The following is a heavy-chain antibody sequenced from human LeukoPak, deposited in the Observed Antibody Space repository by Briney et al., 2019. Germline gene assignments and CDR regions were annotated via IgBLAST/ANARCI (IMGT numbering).Heavy chain of an antibody. Sequence: APVKVSCKASGYTFTSNYIHWVRQAPRQGLEWMGMIYPRDGSTSYAQKFQGRVTVTTDTSTSTAYMELRTLTSDDTAVYYCARDRGSGWAAGYWGQGTLVTVSS. CDR1: GYTFTSNY. J-gene: IGHJ4*02. CDR2: IYPRDGST. D-gene: IGHD6-19*01. V-gene: IGHV1-46*01. CDR3: ARDRGSGWAAGY.